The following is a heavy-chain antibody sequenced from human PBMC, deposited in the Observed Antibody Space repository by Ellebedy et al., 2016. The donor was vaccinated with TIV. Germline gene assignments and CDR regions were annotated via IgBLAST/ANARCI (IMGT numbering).Heavy chain of an antibody. V-gene: IGHV5-51*01. CDR3: ARRADYYDSSGYGPVDY. CDR1: GYRFTNYW. Sequence: GESLKISXKGSGYRFTNYWSGWVRQMPGKGLEWMGIIYPGDSDTRYSPSFQGQFTMSADKSISTAYLQWSNLEASDTAMYYCARRADYYDSSGYGPVDYWGQGTLVTVSS. CDR2: IYPGDSDT. J-gene: IGHJ4*02. D-gene: IGHD3-22*01.